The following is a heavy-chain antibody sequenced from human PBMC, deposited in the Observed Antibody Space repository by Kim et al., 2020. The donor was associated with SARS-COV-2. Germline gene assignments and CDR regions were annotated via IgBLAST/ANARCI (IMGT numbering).Heavy chain of an antibody. CDR3: ARGGLWFGGSSISQHYY. Sequence: ASVKVSCKASGYTFTSYYMHWVRQAPGQGLEWMGIINPSGGSTSYAQKFQGRVTMTRDTSTSTVYMELSSLRSEDTAVYYCARGGLWFGGSSISQHYYWGQGTLVTVSS. CDR1: GYTFTSYY. V-gene: IGHV1-46*01. CDR2: INPSGGST. D-gene: IGHD3-10*01. J-gene: IGHJ4*02.